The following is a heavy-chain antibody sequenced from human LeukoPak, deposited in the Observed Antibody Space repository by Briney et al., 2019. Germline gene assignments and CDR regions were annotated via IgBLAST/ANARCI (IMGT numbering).Heavy chain of an antibody. J-gene: IGHJ4*02. CDR1: GFTSSHYY. CDR2: IKQDGSEQ. Sequence: GGSLRLSCAASGFTSSHYYMSWVRQAPGKGLEWVANIKQDGSEQFYLDSVKGRFTISRDNPKNSLYLQMNNLRAEDTAVYYCARDGASFDQWGQGTLVTVSS. CDR3: ARDGASFDQ. V-gene: IGHV3-7*01.